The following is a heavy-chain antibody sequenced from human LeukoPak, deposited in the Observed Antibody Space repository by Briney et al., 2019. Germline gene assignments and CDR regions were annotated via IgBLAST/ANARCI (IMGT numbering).Heavy chain of an antibody. CDR2: IIPSDNRK. J-gene: IGHJ4*02. CDR1: GYTFTSNY. D-gene: IGHD1-26*01. V-gene: IGHV1-46*01. CDR3: ARTVGSYFDN. Sequence: ASVKVSCKASGYTFTSNYIHWVRQAAGQGLEWMGMIIPSDNRKIYTERFQGRVNMTRDTSTSTVYMELSSLRSEDTAVYYCARTVGSYFDNWGQGTPVTVSS.